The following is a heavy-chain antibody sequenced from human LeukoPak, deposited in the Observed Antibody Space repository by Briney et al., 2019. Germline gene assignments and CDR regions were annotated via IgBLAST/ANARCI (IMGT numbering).Heavy chain of an antibody. D-gene: IGHD3-22*01. V-gene: IGHV4-39*01. Sequence: GSLRLSCAASGFTVSSNYMSWVRQPPGKGLEWIGSIHYSGNTYYNPSLKSRVTISVDTSKNQFSLKLTSVTAADTAVYYCARPTFASYSSGYHYWGQGTLVTVSS. J-gene: IGHJ4*02. CDR3: ARPTFASYSSGYHY. CDR2: IHYSGNT. CDR1: GFTVSSNY.